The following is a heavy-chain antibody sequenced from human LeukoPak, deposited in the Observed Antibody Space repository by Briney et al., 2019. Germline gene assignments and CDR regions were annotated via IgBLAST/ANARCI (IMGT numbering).Heavy chain of an antibody. V-gene: IGHV4-34*01. D-gene: IGHD4-17*01. J-gene: IGHJ5*02. CDR2: INHSGST. CDR1: GGSFSGYY. CDR3: ASGYGDVNWFDP. Sequence: SETLSLTCAVYGGSFSGYYWSWIRQPPGKGLEWIGEINHSGSTNYNPSLKSRVTISVDTSKNQFSLKLSSVTAADTAVYYCASGYGDVNWFDPWGQGTLVTVSS.